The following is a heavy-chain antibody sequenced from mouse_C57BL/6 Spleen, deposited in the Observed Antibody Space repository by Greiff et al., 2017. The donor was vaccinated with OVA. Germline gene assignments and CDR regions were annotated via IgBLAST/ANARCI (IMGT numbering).Heavy chain of an antibody. CDR1: GYTFTSYG. CDR3: ARKEGSNYWFAY. Sequence: VKLQESGAELARPGASVKLSCKASGYTFTSYGISWVKQRTGQGLEWIGEIHPRSGNTYYNEKFKGKATLTADKSSSTAYMELRSLTSEDSAVYFCARKEGSNYWFAYWGQGTLVTVSA. J-gene: IGHJ3*01. V-gene: IGHV1-81*01. D-gene: IGHD2-5*01. CDR2: IHPRSGNT.